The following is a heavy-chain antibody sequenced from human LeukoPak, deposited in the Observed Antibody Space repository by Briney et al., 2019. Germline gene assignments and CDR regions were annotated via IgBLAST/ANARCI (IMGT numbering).Heavy chain of an antibody. J-gene: IGHJ3*02. Sequence: PGGSLRLSCAASGFTFSDYYMSWIRQAPGKGLEWVSYISSSGSTIYYADSVKGRFTISRDNAKNSLYLQMNSLRAEETAVYYCARDVFAISAAAWPDAFDIWGQGTMVTVSS. D-gene: IGHD6-13*01. CDR3: ARDVFAISAAAWPDAFDI. CDR2: ISSSGSTI. CDR1: GFTFSDYY. V-gene: IGHV3-11*04.